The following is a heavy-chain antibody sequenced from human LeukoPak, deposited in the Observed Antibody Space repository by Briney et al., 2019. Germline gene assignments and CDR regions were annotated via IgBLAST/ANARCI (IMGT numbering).Heavy chain of an antibody. CDR1: GGPISSYY. CDR3: ARERFLEWLSGPPGVFDY. Sequence: SETLSLTCTVSGGPISSYYWSWIRQPPGKGLEWIGYIYYSGSTNYNPSLKSRVTISVDTSKNQFSLKLSSVTAADTAVYYCARERFLEWLSGPPGVFDYWGQGTLVTVSS. V-gene: IGHV4-59*01. D-gene: IGHD3-3*01. J-gene: IGHJ4*02. CDR2: IYYSGST.